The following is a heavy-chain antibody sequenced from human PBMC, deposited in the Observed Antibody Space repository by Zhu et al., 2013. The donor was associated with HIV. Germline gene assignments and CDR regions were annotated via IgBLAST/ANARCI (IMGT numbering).Heavy chain of an antibody. CDR3: ARDLGYHAFDI. Sequence: QVQLVQSGAEVKKPGSSVTVSCKASGGTFTNYAISWVRQAPRQGLQWMGGIIPIFGTANYAQKFQGRVTITADESTSTAYMELSSLRSEDTAVYYCARDLGYHAFDIWGQGTMVTVSS. J-gene: IGHJ3*02. D-gene: IGHD2-2*01. V-gene: IGHV1-69*12. CDR1: GGTFTNYA. CDR2: IIPIFGTA.